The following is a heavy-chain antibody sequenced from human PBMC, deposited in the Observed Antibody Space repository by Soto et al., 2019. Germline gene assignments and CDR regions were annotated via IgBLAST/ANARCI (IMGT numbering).Heavy chain of an antibody. J-gene: IGHJ3*01. CDR3: ARGLATLPVFAFDV. CDR1: GFSFSTSGVG. V-gene: IGHV2-5*01. Sequence: SGPTLVNPPHTLTLTCSFSGFSFSTSGVGVGWVRQPPGKALEWLALIYWSGDEHYRPSLKSRLTITKDTSKNQVVLIMTSMDPVDTATYYCARGLATLPVFAFDVWGQGTTVTVSS. CDR2: IYWSGDE. D-gene: IGHD6-6*01.